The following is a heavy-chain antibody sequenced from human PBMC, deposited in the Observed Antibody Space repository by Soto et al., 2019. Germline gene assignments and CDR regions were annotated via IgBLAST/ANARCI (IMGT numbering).Heavy chain of an antibody. D-gene: IGHD6-13*01. CDR3: VKVAWASAAGTEDY. Sequence: GGSLRLSRSAPGFPFRSFAMHWVRQAPGKGLENVSAISSNGGSQYYPDPVKGRFTISKDNSKKTLYLQMSSLRAEDTAVYYCVKVAWASAAGTEDYWGQGTLVTVSS. V-gene: IGHV3-64D*06. J-gene: IGHJ4*02. CDR1: GFPFRSFA. CDR2: ISSNGGSQ.